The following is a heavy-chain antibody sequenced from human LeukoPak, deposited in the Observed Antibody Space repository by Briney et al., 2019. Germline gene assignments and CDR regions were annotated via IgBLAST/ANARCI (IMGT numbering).Heavy chain of an antibody. CDR3: ANYLNWGSGNDNWFDP. CDR1: GGTFSSYA. V-gene: IGHV1-69*06. D-gene: IGHD7-27*01. Sequence: GASVKVSCKASGGTFSSYAISWVRQAPGQGLEWMGGIIPIFGTANYAQKFQGRATITADKSTSTAYMELSSLRSEDTAVYYCANYLNWGSGNDNWFDPWGQGTLVTVSS. J-gene: IGHJ5*02. CDR2: IIPIFGTA.